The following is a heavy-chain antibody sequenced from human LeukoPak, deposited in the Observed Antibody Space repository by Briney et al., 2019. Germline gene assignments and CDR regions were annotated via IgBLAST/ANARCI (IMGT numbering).Heavy chain of an antibody. V-gene: IGHV3-23*01. Sequence: PGGSLRLSCAGSGFTFSSYAMSWVRQAPGKGLEWVSAISDTGATTYYADSVKGRFTISRDNSRSTLYLQMNSLRAEDAALYYCAKDTSIGRYCTNGVCSPFDCWGQGTLVTVSS. CDR1: GFTFSSYA. CDR3: AKDTSIGRYCTNGVCSPFDC. D-gene: IGHD2-8*01. J-gene: IGHJ4*02. CDR2: ISDTGATT.